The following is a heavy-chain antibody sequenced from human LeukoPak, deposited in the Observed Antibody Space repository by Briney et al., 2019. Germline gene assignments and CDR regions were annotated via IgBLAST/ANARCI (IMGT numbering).Heavy chain of an antibody. Sequence: ASVKVSCKASGYTFTDYYVHWVRQAPGQGLEWMGRISPNSGGTNYAQKFRGRLTVTRDTSISTAYMELSSLRSDDTAVYYCARGRVGYDSSGYYYYFDYWGQGTLVTVSS. V-gene: IGHV1-2*06. CDR1: GYTFTDYY. CDR3: ARGRVGYDSSGYYYYFDY. D-gene: IGHD3-22*01. CDR2: ISPNSGGT. J-gene: IGHJ4*02.